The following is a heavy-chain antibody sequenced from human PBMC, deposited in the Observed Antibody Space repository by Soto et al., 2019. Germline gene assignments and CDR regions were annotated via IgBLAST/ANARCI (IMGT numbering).Heavy chain of an antibody. CDR2: IWYDGSNK. D-gene: IGHD2-15*01. J-gene: IGHJ4*02. Sequence: QVQLVESGGGVVQPGRSLRLSCAASGFTFSSYGMHWVRQAPGKGLEWVAVIWYDGSNKYYADSVKGRFTISRDNSKNTLYLHMNSLRAEDTAVYYCARDHVAALDYWGQGTLVTVSS. CDR3: ARDHVAALDY. V-gene: IGHV3-33*01. CDR1: GFTFSSYG.